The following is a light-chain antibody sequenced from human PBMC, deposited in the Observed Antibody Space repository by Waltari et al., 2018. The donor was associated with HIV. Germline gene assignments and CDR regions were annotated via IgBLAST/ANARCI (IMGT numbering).Light chain of an antibody. CDR2: KND. J-gene: IGLJ2*01. CDR1: TPDIGNNY. Sequence: QSVLTQTPSACGPPGQRVTISCSGSTPDIGNNYVYWFQQFPGTPPKILIYKNDQRPSGVSDRFSASKSGTSASLAISGLRTEDESDFYCAAWDDIRSGWIFGGGTKLTVL. V-gene: IGLV1-47*01. CDR3: AAWDDIRSGWI.